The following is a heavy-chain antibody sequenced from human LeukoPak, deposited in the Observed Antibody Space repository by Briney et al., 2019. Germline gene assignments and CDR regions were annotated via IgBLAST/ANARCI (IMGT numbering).Heavy chain of an antibody. CDR3: TTDLVNIWWEVLPTSATQGN. Sequence: GGSLRLSCAGSGFTFSHAWMGWVRQAPGKGLEWVGRITGKADGGTTDYAAPVEGRCTISRDDSEKTLYLQMNSLKIEDTAVYYCTTDLVNIWWEVLPTSATQGNWGQGTLVTVSS. V-gene: IGHV3-15*01. CDR1: GFTFSHAW. J-gene: IGHJ4*02. D-gene: IGHD2-15*01. CDR2: ITGKADGGTT.